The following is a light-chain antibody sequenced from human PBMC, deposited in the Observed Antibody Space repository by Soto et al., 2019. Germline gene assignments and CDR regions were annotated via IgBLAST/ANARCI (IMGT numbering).Light chain of an antibody. CDR3: QSYDSSLSGPYYV. V-gene: IGLV1-40*01. J-gene: IGLJ1*01. Sequence: QSVLTQPPSVSGAPGQRVTISCTGSSSNIGAGYDVHWYQQLPGTAPKLLIYGNSNGPSGVPDRFSGSKSGTSASLAITGLQAEDEADYYCQSYDSSLSGPYYVFGTGTKLTVL. CDR2: GNS. CDR1: SSNIGAGYD.